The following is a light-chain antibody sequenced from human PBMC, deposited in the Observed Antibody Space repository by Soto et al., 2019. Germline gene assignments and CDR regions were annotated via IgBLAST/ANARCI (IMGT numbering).Light chain of an antibody. J-gene: IGLJ1*01. CDR3: SSYTSSSTPYV. Sequence: QSALTQPASVSGSPGQSITISCTGTSSDVGGHNYISWYQQHPGKAPKLMIYEVSNWPSGVSNRVSGSKSGNTASLTISGLQAEDEADYYCSSYTSSSTPYVFGTGTKLTVL. V-gene: IGLV2-14*01. CDR1: SSDVGGHNY. CDR2: EVS.